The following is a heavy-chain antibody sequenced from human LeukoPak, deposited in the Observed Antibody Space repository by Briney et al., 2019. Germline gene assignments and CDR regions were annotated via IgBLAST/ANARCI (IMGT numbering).Heavy chain of an antibody. CDR2: ISYDGSNK. J-gene: IGHJ4*02. CDR3: SGDPLSVYCGGDCYSPAYFDY. CDR1: GFTFSSYA. V-gene: IGHV3-30*04. D-gene: IGHD2-21*02. Sequence: PGRSLRLSCAASGFTFSSYAMQWVRQAPGKGLEGVAVISYDGSNKYYADSVKGRLTISRNNSKNTLYLQMNSLRADDTAVYYCSGDPLSVYCGGDCYSPAYFDYWGQGTLVTVSS.